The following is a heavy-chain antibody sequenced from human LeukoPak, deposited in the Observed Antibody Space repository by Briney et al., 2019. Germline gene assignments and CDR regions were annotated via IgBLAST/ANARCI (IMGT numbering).Heavy chain of an antibody. CDR1: GFTFSHYA. J-gene: IGHJ4*02. Sequence: GGSLRLSCGASGFTFSHYAMNWVRQAPGQGLEWVAIISYGGNNQYYADSVKGRFTISRDNSKNTVYLQVNSLRPEDTAVYYCAKRYSVDYWGQGTLVTVSS. D-gene: IGHD2-15*01. CDR3: AKRYSVDY. CDR2: ISYGGNNQ. V-gene: IGHV3-30-3*02.